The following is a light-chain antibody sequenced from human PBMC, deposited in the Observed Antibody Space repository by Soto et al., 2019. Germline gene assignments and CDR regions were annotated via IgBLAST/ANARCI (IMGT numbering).Light chain of an antibody. CDR2: SAS. CDR1: QGISNS. CDR3: QQLYRYPIT. J-gene: IGKJ5*01. V-gene: IGKV1-9*01. Sequence: VQLTQSPSFMYRFGGERLTITFRASQGISNSLAWYQQKPGKAPKLLIYSASTLQSGVPSRFSGGFSGTEFTLTISSLQPEDFATYYCQQLYRYPITFGQGTRLEI.